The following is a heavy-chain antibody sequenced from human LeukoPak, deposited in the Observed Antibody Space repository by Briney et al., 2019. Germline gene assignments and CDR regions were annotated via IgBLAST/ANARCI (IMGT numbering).Heavy chain of an antibody. D-gene: IGHD3-9*01. Sequence: SETLSLTCTVSGDSVSSSSYYWGWIRQPPGKGLEWIGSIYYSGSTYYNPSLKSRVTISVDTSKNQFSLKLSSVTAADTAVYYCARDLRYYDILTGAPSGRHNWFDPWGQGTLVTVSS. CDR1: GDSVSSSSYY. CDR2: IYYSGST. CDR3: ARDLRYYDILTGAPSGRHNWFDP. V-gene: IGHV4-39*07. J-gene: IGHJ5*02.